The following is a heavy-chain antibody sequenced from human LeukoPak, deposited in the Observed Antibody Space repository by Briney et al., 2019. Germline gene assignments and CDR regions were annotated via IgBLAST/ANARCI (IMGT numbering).Heavy chain of an antibody. CDR1: GYTFTSNW. Sequence: GESLKISCRGSGYTFTSNWIGWVREMPGKGLEWMGIVYPGDSDTIYSPPFQGQVTISADKSVSTAYLQWSSLKASDSGMYYCAILSAAVWFSLAYYYMDVWGKGTTVTVSS. CDR2: VYPGDSDT. J-gene: IGHJ6*03. CDR3: AILSAAVWFSLAYYYMDV. V-gene: IGHV5-51*01. D-gene: IGHD6-13*01.